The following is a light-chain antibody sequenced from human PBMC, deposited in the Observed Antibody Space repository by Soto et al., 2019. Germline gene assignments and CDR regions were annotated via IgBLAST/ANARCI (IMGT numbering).Light chain of an antibody. V-gene: IGKV1-33*01. CDR2: DAS. CDR3: QQYNNWTLP. Sequence: DIQMTQSPSSLSASLGDRVTITCRASQSISNFLNWYRQKSGKAPKLLIYDASDLETGVPSRFSGSGSGTDFTFTISSLQSEDFAVYYCQQYNNWTLPFGGGTKADIK. J-gene: IGKJ4*01. CDR1: QSISNF.